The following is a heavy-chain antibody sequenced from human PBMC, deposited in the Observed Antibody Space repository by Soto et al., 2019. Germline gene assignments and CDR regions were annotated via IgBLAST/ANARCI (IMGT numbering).Heavy chain of an antibody. Sequence: ESGPTLVNPTQTLTLTCTFSGFSLSTSGVGVGWIRQPPGKALECLALIYWDDDKRYSPSLKSRLTITKDTSKNQVVLTMTNMDPVDTATYYCAHTDRNYYDSSGYYYPVDFDDWGQGTLVTVSS. V-gene: IGHV2-5*02. CDR3: AHTDRNYYDSSGYYYPVDFDD. J-gene: IGHJ4*02. CDR1: GFSLSTSGVG. D-gene: IGHD3-22*01. CDR2: IYWDDDK.